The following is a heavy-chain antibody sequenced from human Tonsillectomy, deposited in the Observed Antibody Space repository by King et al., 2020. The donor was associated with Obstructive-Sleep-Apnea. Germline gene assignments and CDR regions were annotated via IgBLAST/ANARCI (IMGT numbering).Heavy chain of an antibody. CDR3: ASPYCSSTSCYLYYYGMDV. CDR2: ISYDGSHK. V-gene: IGHV3-30*04. J-gene: IGHJ6*02. D-gene: IGHD2-2*01. CDR1: GFTFSSYA. Sequence: VQLVESGGGVVQPGRSLRLSCAASGFTFSSYAMHWVRQAPGKGLEWVAVISYDGSHKYYADSVKGRFTCSRDNSKNTLYLQMNSLRAEDTAVYYCASPYCSSTSCYLYYYGMDVWGQGTTVPSP.